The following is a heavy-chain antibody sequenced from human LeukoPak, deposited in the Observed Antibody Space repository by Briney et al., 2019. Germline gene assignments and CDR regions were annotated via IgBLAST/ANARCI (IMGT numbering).Heavy chain of an antibody. D-gene: IGHD3-9*01. Sequence: GGSLRLSCAASGFTFSNAWMSWVRQAPGKGLEWVGRIKSKTDGGTTDYAAPVKGRFTISRDDSKNTLYLQMNSLKTEDTAVYYCTVGELRYFDWLLEVDYWGQGTLVTVSS. CDR1: GFTFSNAW. J-gene: IGHJ4*02. CDR3: TVGELRYFDWLLEVDY. V-gene: IGHV3-15*01. CDR2: IKSKTDGGTT.